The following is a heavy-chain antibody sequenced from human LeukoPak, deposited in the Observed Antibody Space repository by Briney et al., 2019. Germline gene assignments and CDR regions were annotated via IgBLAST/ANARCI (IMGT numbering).Heavy chain of an antibody. V-gene: IGHV3-7*01. CDR1: GFTFSSYW. CDR2: IKQDGSEK. Sequence: GGSLRLSCAASGFTFSSYWMSWVRQAPGKGLEWVANIKQDGSEKYYVDSVKGRFTISRDNAKNSLYLQMNSLRAEDTAVYYCARASLEIQYYYYYGMDVWGQGTTVTVSS. J-gene: IGHJ6*02. D-gene: IGHD5-18*01. CDR3: ARASLEIQYYYYYGMDV.